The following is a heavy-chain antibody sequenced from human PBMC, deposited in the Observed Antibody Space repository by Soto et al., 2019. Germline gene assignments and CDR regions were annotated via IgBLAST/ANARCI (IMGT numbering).Heavy chain of an antibody. CDR2: ISGSGGST. CDR3: AKFYGDYEAYYYYGMDV. J-gene: IGHJ6*02. D-gene: IGHD4-17*01. CDR1: GFTFSSYA. V-gene: IGHV3-23*01. Sequence: PGGSLRLSCAASGFTFSSYAMSWVRQAPGKGLEWVSAISGSGGSTYYADPVKGRFTISRDNSKNTLYLQMNSLRAEDTAVYYCAKFYGDYEAYYYYGMDVWGQGTTVTVSS.